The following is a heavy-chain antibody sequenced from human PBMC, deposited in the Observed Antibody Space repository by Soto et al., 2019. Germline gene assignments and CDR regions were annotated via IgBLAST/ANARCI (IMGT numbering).Heavy chain of an antibody. D-gene: IGHD6-13*01. CDR1: GFTFSSYI. CDR3: AREPSLAAAGPTPFDY. Sequence: GGSLRLSFAASGFTFSSYIMNWVRQAPGKGLEWVSSISSSSSYIYYADSVKGRFTISRDNAKNSLYLQMNSLRAEDTAVYYCAREPSLAAAGPTPFDYWGQGTLVTVSS. V-gene: IGHV3-21*01. CDR2: ISSSSSYI. J-gene: IGHJ4*02.